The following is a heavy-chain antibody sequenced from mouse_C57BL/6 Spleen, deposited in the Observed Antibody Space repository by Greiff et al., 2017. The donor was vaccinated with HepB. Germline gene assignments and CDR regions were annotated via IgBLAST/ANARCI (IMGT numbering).Heavy chain of an antibody. CDR2: ILPGSGST. D-gene: IGHD1-1*01. CDR3: ARALITTVVEGWFAY. J-gene: IGHJ3*01. V-gene: IGHV1-9*01. CDR1: GYTFTGYW. Sequence: QVQLQQSGAELMKPGASVKLSCKATGYTFTGYWIEWVKQRPGHGLEWIGEILPGSGSTNYNEKFKGKATFTANTSSNTAYMQLSSLTTEDSAIYYCARALITTVVEGWFAYWGQGTLVTVSA.